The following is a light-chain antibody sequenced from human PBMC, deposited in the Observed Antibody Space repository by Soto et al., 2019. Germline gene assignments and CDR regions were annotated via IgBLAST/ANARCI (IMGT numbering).Light chain of an antibody. CDR1: SSNIGSNY. J-gene: IGLJ2*01. CDR3: AAWDDTLSGLV. V-gene: IGLV1-47*01. CDR2: RAD. Sequence: QSVLTPPPSASGAPGQTVTISCSGRSSNIGSNYVYWYQQLPETAPRLLLYRADQRPSGIPDRFSGSKSGTSASLAISGLRSEDEADYYCAAWDDTLSGLVFGGGTKLTVL.